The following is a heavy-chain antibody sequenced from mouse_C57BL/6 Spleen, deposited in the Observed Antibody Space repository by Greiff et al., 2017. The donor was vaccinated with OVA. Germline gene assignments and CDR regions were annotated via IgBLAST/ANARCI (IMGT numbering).Heavy chain of an antibody. CDR1: GFTFSDYY. CDR3: AGGYYDYDAPKGY. D-gene: IGHD2-4*01. J-gene: IGHJ4*01. V-gene: IGHV5-12*01. Sequence: DVKLVESGGGLVQPGGSLKLSCAASGFTFSDYYMYWVRQTPEKRLEWVAYISNGGGSTYYPDTVKGRFTISRDNAKNTLYLQMSRLKSEDAAMYYCAGGYYDYDAPKGYWGQGTSVTVSS. CDR2: ISNGGGST.